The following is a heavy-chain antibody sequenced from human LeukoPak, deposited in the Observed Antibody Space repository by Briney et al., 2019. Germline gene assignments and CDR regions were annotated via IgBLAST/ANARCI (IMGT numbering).Heavy chain of an antibody. V-gene: IGHV4-39*01. CDR3: ARGLLYDFWSGFDY. CDR1: GGSISSSSYY. J-gene: IGHJ4*02. Sequence: SETLSLTCTVSGGSISSSSYYWGWIRQPPGKGLEWIGSIYSSGSAYYNPSLKSRVTISVDTSKNQFSLKLSSVTAADTAVYYCARGLLYDFWSGFDYWGQGTLVTVSS. D-gene: IGHD3-3*01. CDR2: IYSSGSA.